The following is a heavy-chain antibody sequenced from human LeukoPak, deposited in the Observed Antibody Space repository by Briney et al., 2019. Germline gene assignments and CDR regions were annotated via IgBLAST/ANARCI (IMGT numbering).Heavy chain of an antibody. CDR1: GYTFTVYY. CDR3: ARVAQHRYYYDTSAYHYYFDY. CDR2: INPNSGGT. D-gene: IGHD3-22*01. J-gene: IGHJ4*02. Sequence: AASVKVSCKASGYTFTVYYMHWVRQAPGQGVERMGWINPNSGGTNYAQKFRGRVTMTTDTSTSTAYMALGSLRSDDTAVFYCARVAQHRYYYDTSAYHYYFDYWGQGTLVTVSS. V-gene: IGHV1-2*02.